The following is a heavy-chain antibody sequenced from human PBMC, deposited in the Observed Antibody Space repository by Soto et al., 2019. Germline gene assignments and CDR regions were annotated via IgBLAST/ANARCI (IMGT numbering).Heavy chain of an antibody. D-gene: IGHD3-10*01. CDR3: AIGGPGGPLGH. CDR1: GFIFSAFD. Sequence: DVQLLESGGGLLQPGGSLRLSCAASGFIFSAFDMSWVRQAPGKGLEWVSSISGGTYYADSVKGRFTISRANSKSTLYLQMNGLRAEDTAVYYCAIGGPGGPLGHWGQGTLVTVSP. J-gene: IGHJ4*02. CDR2: ISGGT. V-gene: IGHV3-23*01.